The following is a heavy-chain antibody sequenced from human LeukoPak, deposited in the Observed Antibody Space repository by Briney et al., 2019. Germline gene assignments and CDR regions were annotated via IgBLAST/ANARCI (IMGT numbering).Heavy chain of an antibody. Sequence: GGSLRLSCAASGFAFNSYWMSWVRQAPGKGLEWVANIKQDVNEKYYVDSVKGRFTISRDNAKNSLYLQMNSLRAEDTAVYYCARVDGSCSGGSCPSGNWFDPWGQGTLVTVSS. D-gene: IGHD2-15*01. CDR1: GFAFNSYW. J-gene: IGHJ5*02. CDR2: IKQDVNEK. CDR3: ARVDGSCSGGSCPSGNWFDP. V-gene: IGHV3-7*01.